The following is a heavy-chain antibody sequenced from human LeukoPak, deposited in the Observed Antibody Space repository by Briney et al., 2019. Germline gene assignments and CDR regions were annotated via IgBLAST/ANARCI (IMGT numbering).Heavy chain of an antibody. Sequence: SETLSLTCTVSGGSISSSSYYWGWIRQPPGKGLEWIGSIYYSGSTYYNPSLKSRVTISVDTSKNQFSLKLSSVTAADTAVYYCARGLRWGSYRYNWFDPWGQGTLVTVSS. D-gene: IGHD3-16*02. CDR2: IYYSGST. V-gene: IGHV4-39*01. CDR3: ARGLRWGSYRYNWFDP. J-gene: IGHJ5*02. CDR1: GGSISSSSYY.